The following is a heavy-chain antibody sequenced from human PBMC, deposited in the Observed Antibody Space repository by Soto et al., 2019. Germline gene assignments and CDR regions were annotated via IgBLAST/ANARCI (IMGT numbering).Heavy chain of an antibody. J-gene: IGHJ6*02. CDR3: ARSFCTNDICYSSKDNYYYYYYMDV. CDR2: IIPDFGTP. V-gene: IGHV1-69*13. CDR1: GGTFSKFT. D-gene: IGHD2-8*01. Sequence: SVKVSCKASGGTFSKFTINWVRQAPGQGLEWMGGIIPDFGTPNYAQKFQGRVTITADESTSTAYMDLSSLRSEDTAVYYCARSFCTNDICYSSKDNYYYYYYMDVWGQGTTVTVSS.